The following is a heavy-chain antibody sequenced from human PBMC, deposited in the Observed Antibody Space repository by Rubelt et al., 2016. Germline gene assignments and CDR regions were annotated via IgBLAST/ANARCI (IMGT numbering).Heavy chain of an antibody. Sequence: QVQLVQSGAEVKKPGASVKVSCKAAGYTFISNVMHWVRQAPGQRLEWMGWINAGNGNSKYSQKFQGRVPITRDTSASTAYMELSSLRSEDTAVYYCARGTAIEKGYFDYWGQGTLVTVSS. D-gene: IGHD5-18*01. CDR2: INAGNGNS. CDR1: GYTFISNV. CDR3: ARGTAIEKGYFDY. V-gene: IGHV1-3*01. J-gene: IGHJ4*02.